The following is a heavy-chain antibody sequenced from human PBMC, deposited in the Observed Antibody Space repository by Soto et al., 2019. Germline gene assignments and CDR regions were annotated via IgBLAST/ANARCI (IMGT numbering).Heavy chain of an antibody. CDR1: GHSFTSNW. D-gene: IGHD5-18*01. V-gene: IGHV5-51*01. CDR2: IYPGDSDT. CDR3: ARMVVNTALGYFDC. Sequence: GESLKISCKGSGHSFTSNWIGWVRQMPGKGLEWMGIIYPGDSDTRYSPSFQGQVTISADKSISTAYLQWSSLKASDTAMYYCARMVVNTALGYFDCWAQGTLVTVSS. J-gene: IGHJ4*02.